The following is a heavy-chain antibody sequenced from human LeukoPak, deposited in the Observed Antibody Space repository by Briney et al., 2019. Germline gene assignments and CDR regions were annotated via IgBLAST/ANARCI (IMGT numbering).Heavy chain of an antibody. D-gene: IGHD3-10*01. Sequence: GGSLRLSCAASGFTFSSYSMNWVRQAPGKGLEWVSSISSSSSYIYYADSVKGRYTISRDNAKNSLYLQMNSLRAGDTAVYYCARGAFGYYYGSGRNLGYDSFDYWGQGTLVTVSS. J-gene: IGHJ4*02. CDR2: ISSSSSYI. V-gene: IGHV3-21*01. CDR3: ARGAFGYYYGSGRNLGYDSFDY. CDR1: GFTFSSYS.